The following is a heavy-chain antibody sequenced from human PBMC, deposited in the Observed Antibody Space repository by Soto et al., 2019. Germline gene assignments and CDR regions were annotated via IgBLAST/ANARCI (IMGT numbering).Heavy chain of an antibody. CDR1: GGSISSSNYY. Sequence: SETLSLTCTVSGGSISSSNYYWGWIRQPPGRGLEWIGSIYYSGSTYYNPSLKSRVTISVDTSKNQFSLKLSSVTAADTAVYYCARQEEYYGSGSYFDHWGQGTLVTVSS. J-gene: IGHJ4*02. CDR3: ARQEEYYGSGSYFDH. D-gene: IGHD3-10*01. V-gene: IGHV4-39*01. CDR2: IYYSGST.